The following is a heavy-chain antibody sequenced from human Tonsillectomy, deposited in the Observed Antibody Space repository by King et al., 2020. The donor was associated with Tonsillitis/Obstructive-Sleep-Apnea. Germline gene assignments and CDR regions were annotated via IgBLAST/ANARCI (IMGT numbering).Heavy chain of an antibody. Sequence: VQLQESGPGLVKPSETLSLTCTVSGGSISSYYWSWIRPPPGKGLEWIGYIYYSGVTNYNPSLKSRVTISVDTSNNQFSLKLSSVTAADTAVYYCARVDRSWNFDLWGRGTLVTVSS. CDR3: ARVDRSWNFDL. CDR1: GGSISSYY. V-gene: IGHV4-59*01. J-gene: IGHJ2*01. CDR2: IYYSGVT. D-gene: IGHD3/OR15-3a*01.